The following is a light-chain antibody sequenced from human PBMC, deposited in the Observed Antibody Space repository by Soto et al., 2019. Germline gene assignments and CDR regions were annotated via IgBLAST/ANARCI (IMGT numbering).Light chain of an antibody. CDR2: AAS. CDR3: LQDYTYPWT. J-gene: IGKJ1*01. Sequence: AIQMTQSPSSLSASVGDRVTITCRASQGIGNRLGWYQQKPGKAPKVLIYAASTLQSGVPSRFSGSGSGTDVTLTISCLQSEDFATYFCLQDYTYPWTFGQGTRVEVK. CDR1: QGIGNR. V-gene: IGKV1-6*01.